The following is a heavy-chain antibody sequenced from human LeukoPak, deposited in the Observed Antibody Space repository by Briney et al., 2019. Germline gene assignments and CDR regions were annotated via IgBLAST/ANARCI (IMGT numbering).Heavy chain of an antibody. J-gene: IGHJ6*02. CDR3: ARDPVSGYSSSWYRPSYYYYGMDV. CDR2: IYYSGST. CDR1: GGSISSGGYY. V-gene: IGHV4-31*03. D-gene: IGHD6-13*01. Sequence: PSETLSLTCTVSGGSISSGGYYWSWIRQHPGKGLEWIGYIYYSGSTYYNPSLKSRVTISVDTSKNQFSLKLSSVTAADTAVYYCARDPVSGYSSSWYRPSYYYYGMDVWGQGTTVTVSS.